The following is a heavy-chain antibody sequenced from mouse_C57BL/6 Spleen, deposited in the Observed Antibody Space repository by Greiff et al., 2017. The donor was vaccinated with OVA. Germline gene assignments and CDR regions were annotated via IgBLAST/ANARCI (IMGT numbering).Heavy chain of an antibody. CDR2: INPSTGGT. CDR1: GYSFTGYY. D-gene: IGHD2-1*01. CDR3: ARGLYGNYGGSSAMDY. V-gene: IGHV1-42*01. J-gene: IGHJ4*01. Sequence: EVKLLESGPELVKPGASVKISCKASGYSFTGYYMNWVKQSPEKSLEWIGEINPSTGGTTYNQKFKAKATLTVDKSSSTAYMQLKSLTSEDSAVYYCARGLYGNYGGSSAMDYWGQGTSVTVSS.